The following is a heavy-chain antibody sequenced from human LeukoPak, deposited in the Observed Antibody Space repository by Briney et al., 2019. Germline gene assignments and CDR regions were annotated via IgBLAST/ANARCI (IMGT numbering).Heavy chain of an antibody. D-gene: IGHD2-8*01. CDR1: GYTFTSYY. J-gene: IGHJ4*02. CDR3: SVEADCTNGVCELGY. Sequence: ASVKVSCKASGYTFTSYYMHWVRQAPGQGLEWMGIINPSGGSTSYAQKFQGRVTMTRDTSTSTVYMELSSLRSEDTAVYYCSVEADCTNGVCELGYWGQGTLVTVS. CDR2: INPSGGST. V-gene: IGHV1-46*01.